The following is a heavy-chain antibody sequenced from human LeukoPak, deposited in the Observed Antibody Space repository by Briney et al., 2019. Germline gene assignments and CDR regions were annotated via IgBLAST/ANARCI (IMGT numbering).Heavy chain of an antibody. CDR3: ARDPLRYLRVGHYDY. CDR2: IDYDSSHI. V-gene: IGHV3-21*01. D-gene: IGHD3-9*01. Sequence: GGSLRLSCAASGFTFSNSAMNWVRQVPGKGLEWVSSIDYDSSHIYYAASVRGRFTISRDNARSSVYLQMSSLRVEDTAVYYCARDPLRYLRVGHYDYWGQGTLVAVSS. J-gene: IGHJ4*02. CDR1: GFTFSNSA.